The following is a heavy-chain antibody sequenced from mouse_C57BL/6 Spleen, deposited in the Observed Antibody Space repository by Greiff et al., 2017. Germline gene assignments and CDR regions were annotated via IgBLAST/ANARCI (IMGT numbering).Heavy chain of an antibody. V-gene: IGHV5-4*03. Sequence: EVKVVESGGGLVKPGGSLKLSCAASGFTFSSYAMSWVRQTPEKRLEWVATISDGGSYTYYPDNVKGRFTISRDNAKNNLYLQMSHLKSGDTAMYYCASGWLPSDYWGKGTTLTVSS. J-gene: IGHJ2*01. D-gene: IGHD2-3*01. CDR2: ISDGGSYT. CDR3: ASGWLPSDY. CDR1: GFTFSSYA.